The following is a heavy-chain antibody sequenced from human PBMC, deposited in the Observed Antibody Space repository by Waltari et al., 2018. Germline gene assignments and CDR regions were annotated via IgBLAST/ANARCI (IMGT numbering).Heavy chain of an antibody. CDR2: IYSGGRT. Sequence: EVQLVESGGGLIQPGGSLRLSCAASGFTVSSNYMRWVRPAPGKGLEGVSVIYSGGRTYYGASVMGRFTVSRDGSKNTLYLQRNGRRSEDTAVYYCARGGAAHQYFDRWGRGALVTVSS. CDR1: GFTVSSNY. V-gene: IGHV3-53*01. D-gene: IGHD6-13*01. J-gene: IGHJ2*01. CDR3: ARGGAAHQYFDR.